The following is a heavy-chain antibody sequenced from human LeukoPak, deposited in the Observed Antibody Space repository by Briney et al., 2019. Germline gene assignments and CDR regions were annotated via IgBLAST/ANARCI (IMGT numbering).Heavy chain of an antibody. CDR2: ISGSGGNT. V-gene: IGHV3-23*01. CDR1: GFTFSSYA. J-gene: IGHJ5*02. Sequence: PGGSLRLSCAASGFTFSSYAMSWVRQAPGKGLEWVSAISGSGGNTYYADSVKGRFTISRDNSKNTLYLQMNSLRAEDTAVYYCAKPLYSSSWYWSDPWGQGTLVTVSS. D-gene: IGHD6-13*01. CDR3: AKPLYSSSWYWSDP.